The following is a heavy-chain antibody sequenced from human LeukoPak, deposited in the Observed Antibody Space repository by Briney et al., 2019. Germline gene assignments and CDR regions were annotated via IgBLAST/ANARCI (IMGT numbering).Heavy chain of an antibody. CDR3: ANDYRSGSFHDF. CDR2: VSRRDDYT. D-gene: IGHD3-10*01. J-gene: IGHJ4*02. Sequence: SPRLSRAASGFAFSSYATSWVRQPPGQGLEWVSVVSRRDDYTYYADSVRGRFTISEDNSKNTLYLQMNTLRAEDTALYYCANDYRSGSFHDFWGQGTLVTVSS. V-gene: IGHV3-23*01. CDR1: GFAFSSYA.